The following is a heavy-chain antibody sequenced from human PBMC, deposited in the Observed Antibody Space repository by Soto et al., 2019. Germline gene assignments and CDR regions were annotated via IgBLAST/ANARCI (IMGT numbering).Heavy chain of an antibody. CDR2: ISYDGSNK. CDR3: AKDDPYFDY. V-gene: IGHV3-30*18. Sequence: GGSLRLSCAASGFTFSSYGMHWVRQAPGKGLEWVAVISYDGSNKYYAGSAKGRFTISRDNSKNTLYLQMNSLRAEDTAVYYCAKDDPYFDYWGQGTLVTVSS. J-gene: IGHJ4*02. CDR1: GFTFSSYG.